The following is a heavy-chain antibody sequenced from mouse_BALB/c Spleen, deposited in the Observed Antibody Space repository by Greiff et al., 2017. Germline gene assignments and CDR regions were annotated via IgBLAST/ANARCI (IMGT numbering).Heavy chain of an antibody. CDR2: ISTYYGNT. CDR1: GYTFPDYA. J-gene: IGHJ4*01. V-gene: IGHV1-67*01. D-gene: IGHD2-2*01. Sequence: QVQLQQSGPELVRPGVSVKISCKGSGYTFPDYAMHWVKQSHAKSLEWIGVISTYYGNTNYNQKFKGKATMAVDKSSSTAYMELARLTSEDSAIYYCARSGGYYDAMDYWGQGTSVTVSS. CDR3: ARSGGYYDAMDY.